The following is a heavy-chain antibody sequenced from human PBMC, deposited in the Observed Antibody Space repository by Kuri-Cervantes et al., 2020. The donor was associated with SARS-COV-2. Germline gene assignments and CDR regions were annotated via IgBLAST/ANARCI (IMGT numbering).Heavy chain of an antibody. V-gene: IGHV3-23*01. J-gene: IGHJ3*02. CDR3: ANPGCNDAFDI. D-gene: IGHD3-9*01. Sequence: GESLKISCAASGFTFSSYAMSWVRQAPGKGLEWVSAISGSGGSTYYADSVKGRFTISRDNSKNTLYLQMNSLRAEDTAVYYCANPGCNDAFDIWGQGTMVTVSS. CDR1: GFTFSSYA. CDR2: ISGSGGST.